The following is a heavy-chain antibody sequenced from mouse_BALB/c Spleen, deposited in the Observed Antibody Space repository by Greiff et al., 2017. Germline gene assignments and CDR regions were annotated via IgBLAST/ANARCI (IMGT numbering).Heavy chain of an antibody. J-gene: IGHJ3*01. CDR2: ISSGSSTI. Sequence: EVMLVESGGGLVQPGGSRKLSCAASGFTFSSFGMHWVRQAPEKGLEWVAYISSGSSTIYYADTVKGRFTISRDNPKNTLFLQMTSLRSEDTAMYYCARSGGYEGFAYWGQGTLVTVSA. V-gene: IGHV5-17*02. D-gene: IGHD2-2*01. CDR1: GFTFSSFG. CDR3: ARSGGYEGFAY.